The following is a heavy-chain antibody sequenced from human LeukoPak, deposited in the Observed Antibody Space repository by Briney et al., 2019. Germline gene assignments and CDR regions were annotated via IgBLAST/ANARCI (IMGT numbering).Heavy chain of an antibody. D-gene: IGHD2-2*01. Sequence: SETLSLTCTVSGGSITSYYWSWIRQPPGKGLEWIGYISYSGSTNYNPSLKSRVTISIDTSKNLFSLKLTSVTAADTAVYYCASGGYCSSTKCYPNWFDPWGQGTLVTVSS. CDR2: ISYSGST. J-gene: IGHJ5*02. CDR1: GGSITSYY. CDR3: ASGGYCSSTKCYPNWFDP. V-gene: IGHV4-59*01.